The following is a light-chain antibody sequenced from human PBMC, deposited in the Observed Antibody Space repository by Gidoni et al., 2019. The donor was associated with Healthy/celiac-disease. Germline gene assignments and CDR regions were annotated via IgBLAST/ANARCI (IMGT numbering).Light chain of an antibody. J-gene: IGKJ4*01. Sequence: EILLTQSPATLSLSPGEGATLSCTSSQSITNHLAWYQQKPGQPPRLLIFDASTRATGVPARFSASVSGTDFTLTISSLDLEDFAIYYCQQRSNWPRGTFGGGTKLEIK. V-gene: IGKV3-11*01. CDR3: QQRSNWPRGT. CDR2: DAS. CDR1: QSITNH.